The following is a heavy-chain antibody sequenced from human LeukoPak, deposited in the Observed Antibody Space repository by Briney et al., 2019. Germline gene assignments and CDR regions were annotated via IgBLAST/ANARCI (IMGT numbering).Heavy chain of an antibody. Sequence: TSVKVSCKASGFTFTSSAVQWVRQARGQRLEWIGWIVVGSGNTNYAQKFQERVTITRDMSTSTAYMELSSLRSEDTAVYYCAADWVTMVRGVEHQLDYWGQGTLVTVSS. D-gene: IGHD3-10*01. CDR2: IVVGSGNT. CDR3: AADWVTMVRGVEHQLDY. V-gene: IGHV1-58*01. J-gene: IGHJ4*02. CDR1: GFTFTSSA.